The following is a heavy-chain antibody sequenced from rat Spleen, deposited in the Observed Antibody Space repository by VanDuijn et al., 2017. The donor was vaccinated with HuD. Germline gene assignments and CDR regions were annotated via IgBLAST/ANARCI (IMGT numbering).Heavy chain of an antibody. CDR1: GFTFSDYA. CDR3: ARHRNYGGIPFEY. CDR2: ITYDAAST. J-gene: IGHJ2*01. D-gene: IGHD1-11*01. Sequence: EVELVESGGGLVQPGKSLKLSCAASGFTFSDYAMTWVRQSPQKGLEWVALITYDAASTYYRDSVKGRFTISRDNARSTLYLQMDSLRSEDTATYYCARHRNYGGIPFEYWGQGVMVTVSS. V-gene: IGHV5-17*01.